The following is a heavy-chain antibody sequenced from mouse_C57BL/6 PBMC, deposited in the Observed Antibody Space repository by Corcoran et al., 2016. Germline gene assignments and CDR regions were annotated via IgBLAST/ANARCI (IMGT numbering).Heavy chain of an antibody. Sequence: DVQLQESGPGLVKPSQSLSLTCSVTGYSITSGYYWNWIRQFPGHKLEWMGYISYDGSNNYNPSLKNRISITRDTSQNQFFLKLSSVTTEDTATYYCARELLLAYWGQGTLVTVSA. V-gene: IGHV3-6*01. CDR2: ISYDGSN. CDR1: GYSITSGYY. CDR3: ARELLLAY. J-gene: IGHJ3*01.